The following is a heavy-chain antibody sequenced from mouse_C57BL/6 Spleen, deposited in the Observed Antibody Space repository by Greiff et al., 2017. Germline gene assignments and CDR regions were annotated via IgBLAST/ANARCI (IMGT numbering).Heavy chain of an antibody. V-gene: IGHV1-55*01. CDR2: IYPGSGST. D-gene: IGHD1-1*01. Sequence: VQLQEPGAELVKPGASVKMSCKASGYTFTSYWITWVKQRPGQGLEWIGDIYPGSGSTNYNEKFKSKATLTVDTSSSTAYMQLSSLTSEDSAVYYCAIYGSSLYYAMDYWGQGTSVTVSS. J-gene: IGHJ4*01. CDR1: GYTFTSYW. CDR3: AIYGSSLYYAMDY.